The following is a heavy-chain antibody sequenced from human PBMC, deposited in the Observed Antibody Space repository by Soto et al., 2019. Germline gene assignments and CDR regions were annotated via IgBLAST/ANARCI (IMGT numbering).Heavy chain of an antibody. J-gene: IGHJ4*02. CDR3: AREIERLLGY. Sequence: QVQVVESGGGVVQPGRSLRLSCAASGFTFSSYAMHWVRQAPGKGLEWVAVISYDGSNKYYADSVKGRFTISRDNSKNTLYLKMNSLRAEDTAVYYCAREIERLLGYWGQGTLVTVSS. D-gene: IGHD3-3*01. CDR1: GFTFSSYA. CDR2: ISYDGSNK. V-gene: IGHV3-30-3*01.